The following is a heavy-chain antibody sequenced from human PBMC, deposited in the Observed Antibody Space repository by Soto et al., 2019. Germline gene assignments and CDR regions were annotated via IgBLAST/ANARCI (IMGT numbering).Heavy chain of an antibody. D-gene: IGHD3-3*01. Sequence: ASVKVSCKASGYTFTSYGISWVRQAPGQGLEWMGWISAYNGNTNYAQKLQGRVTMTTDTSTSTAYMELRSLRSDDTAVYYCARGFRQLESGYRAPIPVDYWGQGTQVTVSS. CDR2: ISAYNGNT. J-gene: IGHJ4*02. CDR3: ARGFRQLESGYRAPIPVDY. CDR1: GYTFTSYG. V-gene: IGHV1-18*01.